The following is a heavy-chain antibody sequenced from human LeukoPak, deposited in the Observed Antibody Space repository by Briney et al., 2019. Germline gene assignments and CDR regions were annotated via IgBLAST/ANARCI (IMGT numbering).Heavy chain of an antibody. CDR3: AKHHQIYCDSLRDK. J-gene: IGHJ6*02. V-gene: IGHV3-23*01. D-gene: IGHD4-17*01. Sequence: GGSLRLSCAASGFTFSSYAMSWVRQAPGKGLAWVATISGGGERTYYASSGKGRFTISRANSRDTQYLEINSLRAEDTAVYYCAKHHQIYCDSLRDKWGQATTDTVPS. CDR2: ISGGGERT. CDR1: GFTFSSYA.